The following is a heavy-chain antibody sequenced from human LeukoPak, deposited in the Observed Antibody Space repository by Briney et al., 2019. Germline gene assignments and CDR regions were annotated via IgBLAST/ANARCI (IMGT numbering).Heavy chain of an antibody. CDR1: GYTFTSYY. D-gene: IGHD3-22*01. CDR2: INPSGGST. V-gene: IGHV1-46*01. J-gene: IGHJ4*02. Sequence: ASVKVSCKASGYTFTSYYMHWVRQAPGQGLEWMGIINPSGGSTSYAQKFQGRVTMTRDTSTSTVYMELSSLRSEDTAVYYCARLRSGVHYYDSSGSVYYFDYWGQGTLVTVSS. CDR3: ARLRSGVHYYDSSGSVYYFDY.